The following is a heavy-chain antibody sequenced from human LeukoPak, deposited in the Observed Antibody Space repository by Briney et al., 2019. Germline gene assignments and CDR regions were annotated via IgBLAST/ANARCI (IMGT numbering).Heavy chain of an antibody. V-gene: IGHV3-30-3*01. D-gene: IGHD2-21*02. CDR3: ARDPRSIVVTASVDF. CDR2: ISYDGSNK. Sequence: GGSRRLSCAASGFTFSTYIMHWIRQAPGKGLEWVAVISYDGSNKDYADSVKGRFTISRDNSKYTLYLQMNSLRAEDTAVYYCARDPRSIVVTASVDFWGQGALVTVSS. J-gene: IGHJ4*02. CDR1: GFTFSTYI.